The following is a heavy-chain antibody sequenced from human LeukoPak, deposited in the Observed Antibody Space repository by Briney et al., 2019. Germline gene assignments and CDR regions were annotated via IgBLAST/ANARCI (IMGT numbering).Heavy chain of an antibody. CDR3: ARVPYHDSSGYYYPRNFDY. D-gene: IGHD3-22*01. Sequence: GSLRLSCAASGFTFSSYSMNWVRQAPGKGLEWVSSISSSSSYIYYADSVKGRFTISRDNAKNSLYLQMNSLRAEDTAVYYCARVPYHDSSGYYYPRNFDYWGQGTLVTVSS. J-gene: IGHJ4*02. CDR1: GFTFSSYS. CDR2: ISSSSSYI. V-gene: IGHV3-21*01.